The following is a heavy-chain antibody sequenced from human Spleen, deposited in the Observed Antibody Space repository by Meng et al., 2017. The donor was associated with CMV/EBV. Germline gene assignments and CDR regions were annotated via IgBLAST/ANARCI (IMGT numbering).Heavy chain of an antibody. CDR1: GGSFSGYY. V-gene: IGHV4-34*01. D-gene: IGHD3-10*01. CDR2: INHSGST. CDR3: ATWGGSGSGRHFDY. Sequence: GSLRLSCAVYGGSFSGYYWSWIRQSPGKGLEWIGEINHSGSTYYNPSLKSRVTISVDTSKNQFSLKLSSVTAADTAVYYCATWGGSGSGRHFDYWGQGTLVTVSS. J-gene: IGHJ4*02.